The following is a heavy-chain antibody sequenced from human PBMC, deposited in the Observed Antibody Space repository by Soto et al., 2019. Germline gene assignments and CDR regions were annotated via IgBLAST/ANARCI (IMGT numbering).Heavy chain of an antibody. D-gene: IGHD3-16*01. CDR3: ARGFGRSHFDY. CDR1: GGSISSRDSY. CDR2: FHYSGRT. V-gene: IGHV4-39*01. J-gene: IGHJ4*02. Sequence: RSLTCTVSGGSISSRDSYWGWIRQPPGKGLEWIGSFHYSGRTYYNPSLKSRVTISVDTSKNQLSLRVTSVTAADTAVYYCARGFGRSHFDYWGQGTLVTVSS.